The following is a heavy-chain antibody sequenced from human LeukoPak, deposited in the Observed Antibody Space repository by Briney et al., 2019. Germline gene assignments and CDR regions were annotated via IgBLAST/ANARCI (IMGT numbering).Heavy chain of an antibody. CDR1: GGSISSGGYY. D-gene: IGHD5-18*01. J-gene: IGHJ2*01. Sequence: SETLSLTCTVSGGSISSGGYYWSWIRQPPGKGLEWIGYIYYSGSTNYNPSLKSRVTISVDTSKNQFSLKLSSVTAADTAVYYCARGGYSYRYYYVTPDWYFDLWGRGTLVTVSS. CDR3: ARGGYSYRYYYVTPDWYFDL. CDR2: IYYSGST. V-gene: IGHV4-61*08.